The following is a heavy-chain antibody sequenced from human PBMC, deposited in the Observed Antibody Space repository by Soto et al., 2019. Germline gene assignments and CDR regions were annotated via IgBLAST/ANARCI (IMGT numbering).Heavy chain of an antibody. CDR3: ARVTCSSPSWVEREPYYGMDV. CDR1: GGSISSYY. Sequence: KPAETLSLTCTVSGGSISSYYWSWIRQPAGKGLEWIGRIYTSGSTNYNPYLKSRVTMSVDTSKNQFSLKLSSVTAADTAVDYCARVTCSSPSWVEREPYYGMDVWGQGPTLTLSS. V-gene: IGHV4-4*07. J-gene: IGHJ6*02. CDR2: IYTSGST. D-gene: IGHD2-2*01.